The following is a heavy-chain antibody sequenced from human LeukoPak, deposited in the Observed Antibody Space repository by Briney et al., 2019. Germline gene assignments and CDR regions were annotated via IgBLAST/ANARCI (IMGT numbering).Heavy chain of an antibody. V-gene: IGHV4-39*01. Sequence: SETLSLTCTVSGGSISSSSYYWGWIRQPPGKGLEWIGSIYYSGSTYYNPSLKSRVTISVDTSKNRFSLKLSSVTAADTAVYYCARPAASSTSSSVYYYYMDVWGKGTTVTVSS. CDR2: IYYSGST. CDR3: ARPAASSTSSSVYYYYMDV. D-gene: IGHD2-2*01. J-gene: IGHJ6*03. CDR1: GGSISSSSYY.